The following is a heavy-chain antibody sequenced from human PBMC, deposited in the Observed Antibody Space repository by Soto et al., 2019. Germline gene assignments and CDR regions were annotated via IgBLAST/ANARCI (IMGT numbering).Heavy chain of an antibody. V-gene: IGHV4-39*01. CDR2: IYYSGST. Sequence: PSETLSLTCTVSGGSISSSSYYWGWIRQPPGKGLEWIGSIYYSGSTYYNPSLKSRVTISVDTSKNQFSLKLSSVTAADTAVYYCASIGITFFGLVIAHSGHLFDYWGQGSLVTDSS. D-gene: IGHD3-3*01. CDR1: GGSISSSSYY. J-gene: IGHJ4*02. CDR3: ASIGITFFGLVIAHSGHLFDY.